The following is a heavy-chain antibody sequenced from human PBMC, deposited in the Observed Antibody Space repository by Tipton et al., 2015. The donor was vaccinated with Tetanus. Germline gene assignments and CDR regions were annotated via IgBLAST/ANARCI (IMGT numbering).Heavy chain of an antibody. V-gene: IGHV3-30-3*01. CDR1: GLTFSNYF. Sequence: RSLRLSCTASGLTFSNYFFHWVRQAPGKGLEWVAEISKDGSERHYTDSVKGRFTISRDNSKNVLFLEVNNLRPDDTAAYYCARDGRMGRSRSYSYFDRWGQGTRVTVSS. D-gene: IGHD3-16*01. CDR2: ISKDGSER. CDR3: ARDGRMGRSRSYSYFDR. J-gene: IGHJ4*02.